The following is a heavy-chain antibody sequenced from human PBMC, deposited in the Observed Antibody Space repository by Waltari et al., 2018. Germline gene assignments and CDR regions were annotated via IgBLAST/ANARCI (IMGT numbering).Heavy chain of an antibody. CDR1: DGSISMGGYS. CDR2: TYHSGST. V-gene: IGHV4-30-2*01. J-gene: IGHJ6*03. D-gene: IGHD6-13*01. CDR3: ARPRTRGEQQLVTDYHYYYMDV. Sequence: QLQLQESGSGLVKPSQTLSLTCAVADGSISMGGYSWSWIRQPPGKGQEWIGYTYHSGSTYCNPSLKSRVAISVDRSTHHFYLRLSSVTPADPAVYYCARPRTRGEQQLVTDYHYYYMDVWGKGTTVTVSS.